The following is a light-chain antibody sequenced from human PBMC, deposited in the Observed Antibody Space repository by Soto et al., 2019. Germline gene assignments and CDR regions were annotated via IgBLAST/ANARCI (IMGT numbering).Light chain of an antibody. V-gene: IGLV2-23*01. CDR3: CSYAGSSTLV. J-gene: IGLJ1*01. Sequence: QSVLTQPASVTGSPGQSITISCTGTSSDVGSYNVVSWYQQHPGKAPKLMIYEGSKRPSGVSDRFSGSKSGNTASLTISGLQADDDTDYYCCSYAGSSTLVFGTGTQVTVL. CDR1: SSDVGSYNV. CDR2: EGS.